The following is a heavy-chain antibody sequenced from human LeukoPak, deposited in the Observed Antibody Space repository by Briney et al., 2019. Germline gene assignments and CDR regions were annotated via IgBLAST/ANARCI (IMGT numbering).Heavy chain of an antibody. V-gene: IGHV3-9*01. CDR3: AREGEHCSGTSCYTLHYYYYYMDV. CDR1: QFTFDDCA. J-gene: IGHJ6*03. CDR2: VRWNGGNI. D-gene: IGHD2-2*02. Sequence: GGSLRLSRTDSQFTFDDCAIHWVRQVPGKGLEWVSTVRWNGGNIDYADSVKGRFTISRDNAKTSLYLQMNSLRAEDTAVYFCAREGEHCSGTSCYTLHYYYYYMDVWGKGTTVTVSS.